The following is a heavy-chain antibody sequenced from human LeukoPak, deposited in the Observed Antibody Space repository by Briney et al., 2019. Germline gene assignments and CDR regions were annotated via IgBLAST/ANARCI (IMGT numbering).Heavy chain of an antibody. CDR2: ISAYNGNT. D-gene: IGHD6-25*01. J-gene: IGHJ3*02. CDR1: GYTFTSYG. Sequence: ASVKVSCKASGYTFTSYGISWVRQAPGQGLEWMGWISAYNGNTNYAQKLQGRVTMTTDTSTSTAYMELRSLRSDDTAVYYCARGYSSAGPPRSDAFDIWGQGTMVTVSS. V-gene: IGHV1-18*01. CDR3: ARGYSSAGPPRSDAFDI.